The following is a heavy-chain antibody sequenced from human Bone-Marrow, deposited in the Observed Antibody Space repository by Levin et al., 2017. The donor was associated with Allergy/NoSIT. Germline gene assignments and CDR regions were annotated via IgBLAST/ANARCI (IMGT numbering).Heavy chain of an antibody. J-gene: IGHJ4*02. Sequence: GGSLRLSCAASGFSFSNAWMSWVRQAPGKGLEWVGRIKSETDGGTADYAAPVKGRFTISRDDSKNTLYLQMNSLKTEDTAVYYCTTYSNSWYYFDYWGQGTLVTVSS. V-gene: IGHV3-15*01. CDR3: TTYSNSWYYFDY. CDR1: GFSFSNAW. D-gene: IGHD6-13*01. CDR2: IKSETDGGTA.